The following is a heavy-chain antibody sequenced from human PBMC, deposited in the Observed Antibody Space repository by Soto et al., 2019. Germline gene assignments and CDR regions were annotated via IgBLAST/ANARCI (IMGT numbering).Heavy chain of an antibody. CDR1: VFTFFNYA. J-gene: IGHJ6*02. CDR2: ISGSSGIT. Sequence: PRWSLRLSCAASVFTFFNYAMSWFRQAPGKGLEWVSGISGSSGITDYADSVKGRFTISRDNSKNTMYLQMKSLRAEDAAVYFCAKDSAYDFRQNPYYYYGMDVWGQGTTVTVSS. D-gene: IGHD3-3*01. CDR3: AKDSAYDFRQNPYYYYGMDV. V-gene: IGHV3-23*01.